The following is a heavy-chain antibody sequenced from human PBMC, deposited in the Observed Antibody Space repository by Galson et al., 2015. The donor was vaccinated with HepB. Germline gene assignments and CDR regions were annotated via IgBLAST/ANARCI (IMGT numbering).Heavy chain of an antibody. CDR2: INHSGST. V-gene: IGHV4-34*01. CDR1: GGSFSGYY. Sequence: TLSLTCAVYGGSFSGYYWSWIRQPPGKGLEWIGEINHSGSTNYNPPLKSRVTISVNTSKNQFSLKLSSVTAADTAVYYCARGRPPYCSGGSCYPRVDPWGQGTLFTVSS. J-gene: IGHJ5*02. D-gene: IGHD2-15*01. CDR3: ARGRPPYCSGGSCYPRVDP.